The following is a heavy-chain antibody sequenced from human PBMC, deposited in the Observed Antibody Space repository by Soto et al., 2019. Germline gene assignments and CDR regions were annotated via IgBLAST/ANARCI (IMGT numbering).Heavy chain of an antibody. Sequence: GGSLRLSCAASGFTFSNAWMNWVRQATGKGLEWVGRIKSKTDGGTTDYAAPVKGRFTISRDDSKNTLYLQMNSLKTEDTAVYYCTTELSLPVFREASTGEIDYWGQGTLVTVSS. CDR1: GFTFSNAW. V-gene: IGHV3-15*07. J-gene: IGHJ4*02. CDR3: TTELSLPVFREASTGEIDY. D-gene: IGHD3-10*01. CDR2: IKSKTDGGTT.